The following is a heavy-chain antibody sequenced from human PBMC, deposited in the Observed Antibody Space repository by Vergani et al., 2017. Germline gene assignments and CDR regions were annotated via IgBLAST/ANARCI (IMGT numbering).Heavy chain of an antibody. CDR1: GFTFGDYA. D-gene: IGHD5-12*01. V-gene: IGHV3-49*04. CDR3: TRAVSMGLGRGYSGYRAYYFDY. J-gene: IGHJ4*02. CDR2: IRSKAYGGTT. Sequence: EVQLVESGGGLVQPGRSLRLSCTASGFTFGDYAMSWVRQAPGKGLEWVGFIRSKAYGGTTEYAASVKGRFTISRDDSKSIAYLQMNSLKTEDTAVYYCTRAVSMGLGRGYSGYRAYYFDYWGQGTLVTVSS.